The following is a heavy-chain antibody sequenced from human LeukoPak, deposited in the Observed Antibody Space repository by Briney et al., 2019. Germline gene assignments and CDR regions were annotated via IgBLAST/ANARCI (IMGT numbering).Heavy chain of an antibody. CDR2: INHSGST. CDR1: GGSFSGYY. Sequence: SETLSLTCAVYGGSFSGYYWSWIRQPPGKGLEWIGEINHSGSTNYNPSLKSRVTIPVDTSKNQFSLKLSSVTAADTAVYYCARERAARVATYYYYGMDVWGKGTTVTVSS. J-gene: IGHJ6*04. D-gene: IGHD5-12*01. CDR3: ARERAARVATYYYYGMDV. V-gene: IGHV4-34*01.